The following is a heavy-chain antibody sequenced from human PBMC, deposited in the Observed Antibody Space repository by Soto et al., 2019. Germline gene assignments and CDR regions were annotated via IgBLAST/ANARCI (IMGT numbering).Heavy chain of an antibody. J-gene: IGHJ3*02. V-gene: IGHV3-30-3*01. CDR3: AGEGPRSRRTFDI. CDR2: ISYDGSNK. CDR1: GFAFSQYS. Sequence: GSLRLSCAASGFAFSQYSMNWVRQAPGKGLEWVAVISYDGSNKYYADSVKGRFTISRDNSKNTLYLQMNSLRAEDTAVYYCAGEGPRSRRTFDIWGQGTMVTVSS.